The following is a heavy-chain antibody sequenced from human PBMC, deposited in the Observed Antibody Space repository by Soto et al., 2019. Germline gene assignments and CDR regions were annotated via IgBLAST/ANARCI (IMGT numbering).Heavy chain of an antibody. V-gene: IGHV3-23*01. CDR3: AKLEGGSCTSRNCYGDWFDP. CDR1: GFTFSSYA. D-gene: IGHD2-2*01. Sequence: PGGSLRLSCAASGFTFSSYAMNWVRQAPGKGLEWVSVISGSGGSTYYADSVKGRFTISRDNSKNTLYLQMNSLRAEDTAVYFCAKLEGGSCTSRNCYGDWFDPWGQGTLVTVSS. CDR2: ISGSGGST. J-gene: IGHJ5*02.